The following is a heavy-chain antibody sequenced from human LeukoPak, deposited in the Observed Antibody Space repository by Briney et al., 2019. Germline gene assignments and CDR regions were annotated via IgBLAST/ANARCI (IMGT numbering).Heavy chain of an antibody. CDR2: ISWNSGSI. D-gene: IGHD3-10*01. CDR1: GFTFDDYA. Sequence: GGSLRLSCAASGFTFDDYAMHWVRQAPGKGLEWVSGISWNSGSIGYADSVKGRFTISRDNAKNSLYLQMNSLRAEDTALYYCAKSIDYYGSGSYQIVWGQGTTVTVSS. CDR3: AKSIDYYGSGSYQIV. J-gene: IGHJ6*02. V-gene: IGHV3-9*01.